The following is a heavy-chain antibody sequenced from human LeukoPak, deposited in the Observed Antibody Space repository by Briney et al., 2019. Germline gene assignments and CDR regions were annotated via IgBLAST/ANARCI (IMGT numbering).Heavy chain of an antibody. J-gene: IGHJ3*02. D-gene: IGHD1-1*01. V-gene: IGHV1-18*01. Sequence: GAAVKVSFKASGYTSTSYGISWVRQAPGQGLEWMGWISAYNGNTNYAQKLQGRVTMTTDTSTSTAYKELRSLRSDDTAVYYCAKDQGYNWNDDALDIWGQGTMVTVSS. CDR3: AKDQGYNWNDDALDI. CDR2: ISAYNGNT. CDR1: GYTSTSYG.